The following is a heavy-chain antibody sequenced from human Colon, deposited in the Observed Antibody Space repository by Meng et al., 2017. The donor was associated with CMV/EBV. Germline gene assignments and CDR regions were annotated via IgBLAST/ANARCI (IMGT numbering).Heavy chain of an antibody. CDR2: ISWNSGSI. CDR3: AKDFRWELQAIDY. Sequence: GGSLRLSCAASGISVGSTYMTWVRQAPGKGLEWVSGISWNSGSIGYVDSVKGRFTISRDNAKNSLYLQMNSLRAEDTALYYCAKDFRWELQAIDYWGQGALVTVSS. J-gene: IGHJ4*02. V-gene: IGHV3-9*01. CDR1: GISVGSTY. D-gene: IGHD1-26*01.